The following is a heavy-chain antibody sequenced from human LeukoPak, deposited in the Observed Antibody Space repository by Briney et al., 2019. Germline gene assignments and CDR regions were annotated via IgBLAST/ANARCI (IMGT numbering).Heavy chain of an antibody. CDR1: GYSISSGYY. J-gene: IGHJ4*02. CDR2: IYHSGST. CDR3: ARDHSGCEH. D-gene: IGHD5-12*01. Sequence: SETLSLTCAVSGYSISSGYYWGWIRQPPGKGLEWIGSIYHSGSTYYNPSLKSRVTISVDTSKNQFSLKLSSVTAADTAVYYCARDHSGCEHWGQGTLVTVSS. V-gene: IGHV4-38-2*02.